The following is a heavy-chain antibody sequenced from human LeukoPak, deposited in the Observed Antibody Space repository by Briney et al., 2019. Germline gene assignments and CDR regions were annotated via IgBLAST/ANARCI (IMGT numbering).Heavy chain of an antibody. CDR3: ATNAH. Sequence: GGSLRLSCAASGFTVSSNYISWVRQAPGQGLEWVSLIYSGGSTYYADSVKGRFSISRDNSKNTLFLQMNSLRAEDTAVYYCATNAHWGQGSLLTVSS. D-gene: IGHD2-2*01. V-gene: IGHV3-53*01. J-gene: IGHJ4*02. CDR2: IYSGGST. CDR1: GFTVSSNY.